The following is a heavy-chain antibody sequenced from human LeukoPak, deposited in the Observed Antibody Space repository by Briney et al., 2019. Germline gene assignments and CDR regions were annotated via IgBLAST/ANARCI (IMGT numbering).Heavy chain of an antibody. V-gene: IGHV3-11*01. Sequence: GGSLRLSCAASGFTFSDYYMSWIRQAPGKGLEWVSYISSGDTTKYYADSVKGRFTISRDNAKNSVYLQMDSLRAEDTAVCYCASPNYYDSSGFYYWGQGTLVTVSS. J-gene: IGHJ4*02. CDR1: GFTFSDYY. D-gene: IGHD3-22*01. CDR2: ISSGDTTK. CDR3: ASPNYYDSSGFYY.